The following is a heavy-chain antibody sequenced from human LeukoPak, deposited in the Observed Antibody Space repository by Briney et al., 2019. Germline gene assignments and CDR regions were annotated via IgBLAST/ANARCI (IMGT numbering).Heavy chain of an antibody. V-gene: IGHV4-4*02. Sequence: SETLSLTCTVSGGSISSNNWWSWVRQPPGKGLEWIGEISHSGNTNYNPSLESRVTMSIDKSKNQFSLKLTSVIAADTAVYFCARVTVTTPFGCWGQGALVTVS. J-gene: IGHJ4*02. D-gene: IGHD1-1*01. CDR3: ARVTVTTPFGC. CDR2: ISHSGNT. CDR1: GGSISSNNW.